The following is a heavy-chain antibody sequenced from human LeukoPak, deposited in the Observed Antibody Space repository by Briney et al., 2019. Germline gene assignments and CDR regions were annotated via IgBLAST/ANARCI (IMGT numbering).Heavy chain of an antibody. Sequence: SVKVSCKASGGTFSSYAISWVRQAPGQGLEWMEGIIPIFGTANYAQKFQGRVTITADESTSTAYMELSSLRSEDTAVYYCARRSGLWFGEFEDDYWGQGTLVTVSS. CDR3: ARRSGLWFGEFEDDY. J-gene: IGHJ4*02. CDR2: IIPIFGTA. V-gene: IGHV1-69*13. CDR1: GGTFSSYA. D-gene: IGHD3-10*01.